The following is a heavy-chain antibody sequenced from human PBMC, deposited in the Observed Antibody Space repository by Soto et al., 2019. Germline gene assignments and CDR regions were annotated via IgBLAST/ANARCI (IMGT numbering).Heavy chain of an antibody. Sequence: GGCLRLSCAASGVTFSSYGIHWVRQAPGKGLEWVAVISYDGSNKYYADSVKGRFTISRDNSKNTLCLQMKSLRAEYRAVYPCAKVMKGTSGAYYYYCGMDVWSQETTVTVSS. CDR2: ISYDGSNK. J-gene: IGHJ6*02. CDR1: GVTFSSYG. V-gene: IGHV3-30*18. D-gene: IGHD2-2*01. CDR3: AKVMKGTSGAYYYYCGMDV.